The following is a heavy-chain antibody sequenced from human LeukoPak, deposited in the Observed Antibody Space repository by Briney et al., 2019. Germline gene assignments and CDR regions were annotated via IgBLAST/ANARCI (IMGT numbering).Heavy chain of an antibody. D-gene: IGHD1-14*01. CDR1: GGTFSSYA. V-gene: IGHV1-69*04. CDR2: IIPILGIA. CDR3: ARDNPTPRAFDI. J-gene: IGHJ3*02. Sequence: GASVKVSCKASGGTFSSYAISWVRQAPGQGLEGMGRIIPILGIANYAQKFPGRVTITADKSTSTAYMELSSLRSEDTDVYYCARDNPTPRAFDIWGQGTMVTVSS.